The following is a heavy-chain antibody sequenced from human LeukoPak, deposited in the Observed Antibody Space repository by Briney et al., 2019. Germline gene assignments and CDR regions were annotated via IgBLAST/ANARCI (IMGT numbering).Heavy chain of an antibody. V-gene: IGHV3-11*04. J-gene: IGHJ4*02. CDR3: ARDTYYYDSSGYYYPGGSDC. D-gene: IGHD3-22*01. CDR1: GFTFSDYY. Sequence: GGSLRLSCAASGFTFSDYYMSWIRQAPGKGLEWVSYISSGGSTIYYADSVKGRFTISRDNAKNSLYLQMSSLRAEDTAVYYCARDTYYYDSSGYYYPGGSDCWGQGTLVTVSS. CDR2: ISSGGSTI.